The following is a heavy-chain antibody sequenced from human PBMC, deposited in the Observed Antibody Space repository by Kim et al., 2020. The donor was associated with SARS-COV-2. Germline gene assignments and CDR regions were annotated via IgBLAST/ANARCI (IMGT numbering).Heavy chain of an antibody. Sequence: LKSRVTISVDTSKNQFSLKLSSVTAADTAVYYCARPDLGLAEMTSVAFDIWGQGTMVTVSS. J-gene: IGHJ3*02. CDR3: ARPDLGLAEMTSVAFDI. V-gene: IGHV4-39*01. D-gene: IGHD4-17*01.